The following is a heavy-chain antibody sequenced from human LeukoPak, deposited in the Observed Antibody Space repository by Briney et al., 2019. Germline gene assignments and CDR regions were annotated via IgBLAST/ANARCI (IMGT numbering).Heavy chain of an antibody. CDR3: AKVDYYDSSGYADYYYGMDA. CDR1: GFTFSSYA. Sequence: GGSLRLSCAASGFTFSSYAMSWVRQAPGKGLEWVSAISGSGGSTYYADSVKGRFTISRDNSKNTLYLQMNSLRAEDTAVYYCAKVDYYDSSGYADYYYGMDAWGQGTTVTVSS. V-gene: IGHV3-23*01. D-gene: IGHD3-22*01. J-gene: IGHJ6*02. CDR2: ISGSGGST.